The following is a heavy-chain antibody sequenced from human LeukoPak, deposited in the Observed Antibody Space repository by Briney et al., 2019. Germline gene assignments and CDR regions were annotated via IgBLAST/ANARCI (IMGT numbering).Heavy chain of an antibody. V-gene: IGHV3-7*01. Sequence: GGSLRLSCAASRFTFSNYWMSWVRQAPGKGLEWVANIKQDGSEKYYVDSVKGRFTISRDNAKNSLYLQMNSLRAEDTAVYYCASWGGRGYRSGYDYWGQGTLVTVSS. CDR1: RFTFSNYW. D-gene: IGHD5-18*01. CDR2: IKQDGSEK. CDR3: ASWGGRGYRSGYDY. J-gene: IGHJ4*02.